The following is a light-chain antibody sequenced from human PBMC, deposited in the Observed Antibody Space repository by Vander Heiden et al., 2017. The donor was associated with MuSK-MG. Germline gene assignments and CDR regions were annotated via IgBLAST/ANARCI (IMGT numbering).Light chain of an antibody. CDR3: QQDSSSRT. CDR1: QSVSSSY. V-gene: IGKV3-20*01. Sequence: EIVFTQSPGTLSLSPGERATLSCRASQSVSSSYLDWYQQKPGQAPRLLIYGASSSANGIPDRFSGSGYGKDFTLTSSRREHEDFAVYYWQQDSSSRTFGQGTKVXIK. CDR2: GAS. J-gene: IGKJ1*01.